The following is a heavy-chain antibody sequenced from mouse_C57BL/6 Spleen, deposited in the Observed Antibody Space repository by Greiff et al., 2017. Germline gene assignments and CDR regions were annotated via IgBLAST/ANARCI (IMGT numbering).Heavy chain of an antibody. J-gene: IGHJ1*03. Sequence: VQLKESGPGLVKPSQSLSLTCSVTGYSITSGYYWNWIRQFPGNKLEWMGYISYDGSNNYNPSLKNRISITRDTSKNQFFLKLNSVTTEDTATYYCARGTTVDVWGTGTTVTVSS. CDR3: ARGTTVDV. V-gene: IGHV3-6*01. D-gene: IGHD1-1*01. CDR1: GYSITSGYY. CDR2: ISYDGSN.